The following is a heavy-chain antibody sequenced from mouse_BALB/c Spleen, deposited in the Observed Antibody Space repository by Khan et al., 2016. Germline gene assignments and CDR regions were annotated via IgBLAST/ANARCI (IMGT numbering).Heavy chain of an antibody. V-gene: IGHV5-6-5*01. Sequence: EVELVESGGALVKPGGSLKLSCAASGFTFSSYAMSWVRQTPEKRLEWVATISSGGSTYYLDSVKGRFTISRDNARNILYLQMSSLRSEDTAMYYCERRRYYDFAYWGQGTLVTVSA. CDR3: ERRRYYDFAY. CDR1: GFTFSSYA. CDR2: ISSGGST. D-gene: IGHD2-4*01. J-gene: IGHJ3*01.